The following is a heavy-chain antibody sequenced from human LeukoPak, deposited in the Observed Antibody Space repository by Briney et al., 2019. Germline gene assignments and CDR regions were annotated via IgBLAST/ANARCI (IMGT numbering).Heavy chain of an antibody. D-gene: IGHD3-10*01. CDR2: ISSSSSYI. J-gene: IGHJ4*02. CDR3: ARDVEFEATGFDY. V-gene: IGHV3-21*01. CDR1: GFTFTSTS. Sequence: GGSLRLSCAASGFTFTSTSMNWVRQAPGKGLEWVSSISSSSSYIYYADSVKGRFTISRDNAKNSLYLQMNSLRAEDTAVYYCARDVEFEATGFDYWGQGTLVTVSS.